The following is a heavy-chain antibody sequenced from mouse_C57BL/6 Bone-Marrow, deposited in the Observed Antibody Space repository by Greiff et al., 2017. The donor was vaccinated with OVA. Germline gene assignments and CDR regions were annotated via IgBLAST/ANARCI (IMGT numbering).Heavy chain of an antibody. Sequence: EVQLQQSGPELVKPGASVKISCKASGYTFTDYYMNWVKQSHGKSLEWIGDINPDNGGTSYNQKFKGKATLTVDKSSSTAYMELRSLTSEDSAVYYCARKGRGDYFDYWGQGTTLTVSS. J-gene: IGHJ2*01. CDR1: GYTFTDYY. CDR2: INPDNGGT. CDR3: ARKGRGDYFDY. V-gene: IGHV1-26*01. D-gene: IGHD1-1*01.